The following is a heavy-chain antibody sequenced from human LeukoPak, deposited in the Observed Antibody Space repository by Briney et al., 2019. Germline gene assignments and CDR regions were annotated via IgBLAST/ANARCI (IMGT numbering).Heavy chain of an antibody. CDR2: IYLNAGGT. V-gene: IGHV1-2*02. CDR3: ARAHTTGWY. D-gene: IGHD6-19*01. Sequence: ASVKVSCKASGDTFIDYYVHWVRQAPGQELECRGWIYLNAGGTNYAQKFKDSVTMAWDTSITTTYMELSRLTYDDTAVYYCARAHTTGWYWGQGTQVTVSS. J-gene: IGHJ4*02. CDR1: GDTFIDYY.